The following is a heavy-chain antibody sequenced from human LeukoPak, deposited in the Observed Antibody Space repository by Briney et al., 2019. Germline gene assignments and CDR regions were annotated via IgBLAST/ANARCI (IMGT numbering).Heavy chain of an antibody. D-gene: IGHD2-2*02. Sequence: ASVKVSCKASGYTFTGYYMHWVRQAPGQGLEWMGWINPNSGGTNYAQKFQGRVTMTRDTSISTAYMELSRLRSDDTAMYYCAREDIVLVPPTIRGGAFDYWGQGTLVTVSS. CDR1: GYTFTGYY. V-gene: IGHV1-2*02. J-gene: IGHJ4*02. CDR2: INPNSGGT. CDR3: AREDIVLVPPTIRGGAFDY.